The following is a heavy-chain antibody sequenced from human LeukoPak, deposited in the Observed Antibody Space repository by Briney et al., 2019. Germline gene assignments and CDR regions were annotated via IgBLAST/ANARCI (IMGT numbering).Heavy chain of an antibody. Sequence: PGGSLRLSCAASGFTFSSYAMSWVRQAPGKGLEWVSAISGSGGSTYYADSVKGRFTISRDNSKNTLYLQMNSLRAEDSAVYYCATEVKIAGVVITFAFDYWGQGTLVTVSS. CDR1: GFTFSSYA. CDR2: ISGSGGST. CDR3: ATEVKIAGVVITFAFDY. V-gene: IGHV3-23*01. D-gene: IGHD3-3*01. J-gene: IGHJ4*02.